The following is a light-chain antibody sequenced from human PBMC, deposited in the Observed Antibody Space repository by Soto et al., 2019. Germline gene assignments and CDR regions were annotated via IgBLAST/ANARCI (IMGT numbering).Light chain of an antibody. J-gene: IGLJ1*01. CDR1: SSDVGGYNY. Sequence: QSALTQPPSASGSPGQSVTISCTGTSSDVGGYNYVSWYQQHPGKAPKLMIYGVSKRPSGVPDRFSGSKSGNTASLTVSGLQAEDEADYYCSSYAGSSILGVFGTGTKVTVL. V-gene: IGLV2-8*01. CDR2: GVS. CDR3: SSYAGSSILGV.